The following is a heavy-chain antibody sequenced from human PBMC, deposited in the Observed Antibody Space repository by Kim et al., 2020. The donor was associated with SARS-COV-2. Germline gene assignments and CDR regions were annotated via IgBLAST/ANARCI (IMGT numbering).Heavy chain of an antibody. CDR3: ASRIAVAGTEFDY. V-gene: IGHV3-21*01. J-gene: IGHJ4*02. D-gene: IGHD6-19*01. Sequence: GGSLRLSCAASGFTFSSYSMNWVRQAPGKGLEWVSSISSSSSYIYYADSVKGRFTISRDNAKNSLYLQMNSLRAEDTAVYYCASRIAVAGTEFDYWGQGTLVTVSS. CDR2: ISSSSSYI. CDR1: GFTFSSYS.